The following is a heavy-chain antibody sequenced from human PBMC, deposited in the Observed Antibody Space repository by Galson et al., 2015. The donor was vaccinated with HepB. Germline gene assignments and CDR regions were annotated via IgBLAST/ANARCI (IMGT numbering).Heavy chain of an antibody. Sequence: SLRLSCAASGSALSIYAMNWVRQAPEKGLEWVSSISHNGDYTFYADSVKGRFTISRDNSKNTLYLQMNSLRAEDTAVYYCARHLTSSQRQFDYWGQGALVTVSS. D-gene: IGHD6-6*01. CDR3: ARHLTSSQRQFDY. CDR2: ISHNGDYT. CDR1: GSALSIYA. V-gene: IGHV3-23*01. J-gene: IGHJ4*02.